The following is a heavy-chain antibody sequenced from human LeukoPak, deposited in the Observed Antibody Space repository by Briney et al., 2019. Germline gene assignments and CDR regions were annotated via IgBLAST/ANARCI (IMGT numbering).Heavy chain of an antibody. CDR3: ATQAGGYSYGSFDY. V-gene: IGHV4-61*01. CDR2: IYYTGST. J-gene: IGHJ4*02. CDR1: GGSVSSDTYY. Sequence: PSETLCLPRTVSGGSVSSDTYYWSRIRQPPGKGLEWIGYIYYTGSTNYNPSLKSRVTMSVDTSKNQVSLKLYSVTAADTAVYYCATQAGGYSYGSFDYWGQRTLCTVSS. D-gene: IGHD5-18*01.